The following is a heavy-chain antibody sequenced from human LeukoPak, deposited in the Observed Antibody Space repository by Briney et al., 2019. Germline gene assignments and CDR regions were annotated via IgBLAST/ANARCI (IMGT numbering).Heavy chain of an antibody. J-gene: IGHJ4*02. CDR1: GFTFSSYS. D-gene: IGHD1-26*01. V-gene: IGHV3-48*01. CDR3: AKDLRIVGATSGFGY. CDR2: ISSSSSTI. Sequence: GGSLRLSCAASGFTFSSYSMNWVRQAPGKGLEWVSYISSSSSTIYYADSVKGRFTISRDNSKNTLYLQMNSLRAEDTAVYYCAKDLRIVGATSGFGYWGQGTLVTVSS.